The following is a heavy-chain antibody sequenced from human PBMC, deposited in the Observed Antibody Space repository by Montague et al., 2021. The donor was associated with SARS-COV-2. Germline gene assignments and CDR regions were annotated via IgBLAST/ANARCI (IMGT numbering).Heavy chain of an antibody. CDR1: GYTFTNYD. J-gene: IGHJ5*02. V-gene: IGHV1-8*02. Sequence: SVKVSCKASGYTFTNYDINWVRQTTGQGLEWMGWMSPDSGNTGYAQKLVGRVSMTRNISISTAYMELSSLKSEDTAVYYCAREGYSSSSGRRVNWFDPWGQGTLVTVSS. CDR2: MSPDSGNT. CDR3: AREGYSSSSGRRVNWFDP. D-gene: IGHD2-2*01.